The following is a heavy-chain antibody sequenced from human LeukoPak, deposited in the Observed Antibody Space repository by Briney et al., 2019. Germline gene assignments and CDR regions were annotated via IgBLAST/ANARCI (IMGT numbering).Heavy chain of an antibody. V-gene: IGHV3-53*01. CDR1: GFSVSTYY. Sequence: GGSLRLSCAASGFSVSTYYMTWVRQAPAKGLEWVSIIYSSGITYYADSVKGRFTISREDSKNTLYLQMNSLRAEDTAVYYCARVFTTTVTTSFDYWGQGALVTVSS. CDR3: ARVFTTTVTTSFDY. J-gene: IGHJ4*02. D-gene: IGHD4-17*01. CDR2: IYSSGIT.